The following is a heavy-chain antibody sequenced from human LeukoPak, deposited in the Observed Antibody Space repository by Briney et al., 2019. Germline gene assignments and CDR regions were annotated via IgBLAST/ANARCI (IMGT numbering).Heavy chain of an antibody. J-gene: IGHJ4*02. CDR1: GFTVSSNY. CDR3: AKDGKDIVVVVAALDY. Sequence: PGGSLRLSCAASGFTVSSNYMSWVRQAPGKGLEWVAFIRYDGSNKYYADSVKGRFTISRDNSKNTLYLQMNSLRAEDTAVYYCAKDGKDIVVVVAALDYWGQGTLVTVSS. V-gene: IGHV3-30*02. D-gene: IGHD2-15*01. CDR2: IRYDGSNK.